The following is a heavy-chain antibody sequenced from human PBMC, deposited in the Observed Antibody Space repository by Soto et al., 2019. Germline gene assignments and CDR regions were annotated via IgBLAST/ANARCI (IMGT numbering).Heavy chain of an antibody. D-gene: IGHD3-3*01. J-gene: IGHJ5*02. CDR2: VYYTGST. CDR3: ARMATDFWSKGFDP. Sequence: TSETLSLTCTVSGGSISSYYWNWIRQPPGMGLERIGYVYYTGSTSYNPSLKSRVTISVDTSKNQLSLKLSSVTAADTAVYYCARMATDFWSKGFDPWGQEPWSPSPQ. CDR1: GGSISSYY. V-gene: IGHV4-59*01.